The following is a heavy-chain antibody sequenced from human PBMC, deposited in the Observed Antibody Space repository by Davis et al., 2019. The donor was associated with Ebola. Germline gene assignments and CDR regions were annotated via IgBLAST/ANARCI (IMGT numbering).Heavy chain of an antibody. CDR1: GYTLTSYA. J-gene: IGHJ6*04. CDR3: SRDRNYYGMDV. V-gene: IGHV7-4-1*02. CDR2: INTNTGNP. Sequence: AASVKVSCKASGYTLTSYAMNWVRPAPGQGLAWMGWINTNTGNPTYAQGFTGRFVFSLDTSVSTAYLQMSSLKAEDTAVYYCSRDRNYYGMDVWGKGTTVTVSS.